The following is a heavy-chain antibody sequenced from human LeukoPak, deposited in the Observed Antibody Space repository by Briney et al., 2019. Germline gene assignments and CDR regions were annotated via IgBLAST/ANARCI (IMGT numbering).Heavy chain of an antibody. J-gene: IGHJ4*02. D-gene: IGHD1-26*01. V-gene: IGHV3-30*18. CDR2: ISYDGTNK. Sequence: GGSLRLSCAASGFTFSTYGMHWVRPAPGKGLEWAAVISYDGTNKYYADSVKGRFTISRDNSKNTLYLQMNSLRAEDTAVYYCAKEFSGSSLPYFDYWGQGTLVTVSS. CDR3: AKEFSGSSLPYFDY. CDR1: GFTFSTYG.